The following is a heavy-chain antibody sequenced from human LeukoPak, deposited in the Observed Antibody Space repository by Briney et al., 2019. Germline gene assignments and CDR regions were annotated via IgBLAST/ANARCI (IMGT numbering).Heavy chain of an antibody. D-gene: IGHD6-6*01. J-gene: IGHJ5*02. CDR2: INANSGDT. CDR3: ARDRSSWLDT. V-gene: IGHV1-2*02. Sequence: GASVKVSCKASGYTFTGYYMHWVRQAPGQGLEWMGWINANSGDTSYAQKFKGRVTMTRDTSISTVYMELSRLKSDDTAVSYCARDRSSWLDTWGQGTLVTVPS. CDR1: GYTFTGYY.